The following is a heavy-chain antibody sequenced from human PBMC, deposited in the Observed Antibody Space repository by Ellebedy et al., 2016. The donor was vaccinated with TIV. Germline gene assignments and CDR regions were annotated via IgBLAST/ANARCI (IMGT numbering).Heavy chain of an antibody. CDR3: ARVSIAAAGNDYYYGMDL. D-gene: IGHD6-13*01. V-gene: IGHV3-7*03. J-gene: IGHJ6*02. CDR1: IISLSSNW. Sequence: PGGSLRLSCGPSIISLSSNWMTWVRQAAGKGLEWVASIKQDGSEKHYVDSVKGRFTISRDNGKKSVDLEMDSLRLDDTAVYYCARVSIAAAGNDYYYGMDLWGQGTTVTVSS. CDR2: IKQDGSEK.